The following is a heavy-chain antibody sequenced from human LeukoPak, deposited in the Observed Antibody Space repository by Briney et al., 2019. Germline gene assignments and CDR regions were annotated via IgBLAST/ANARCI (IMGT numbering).Heavy chain of an antibody. D-gene: IGHD6-13*01. V-gene: IGHV3-23*01. CDR2: ISGGGSNA. CDR3: AKGSAVGTLIKNWFDP. CDR1: GFAFSFHA. Sequence: GGPLRLSCAASGFAFSFHAMRWVRQAPGKGLEGVSGISGGGSNAYYADSVKGLLHISRDNSRNTLYLQMNTLRAEHTAVYYCAKGSAVGTLIKNWFDPWGQGTVVNVSS. J-gene: IGHJ5*02.